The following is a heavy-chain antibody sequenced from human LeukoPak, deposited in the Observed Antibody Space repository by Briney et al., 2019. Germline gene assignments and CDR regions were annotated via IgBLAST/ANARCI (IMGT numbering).Heavy chain of an antibody. CDR3: ARHAGNTIFGVVKNNWFDP. Sequence: SETLSLTCTVSGGSISSSSYYWGWIRQPPGKGREWIGSIYYSGSTYYNPSLKSRVTISIDTSKNQFSLKLSSVTAADTAVYYCARHAGNTIFGVVKNNWFDPWGQGTLVTVSS. D-gene: IGHD3-3*01. CDR2: IYYSGST. CDR1: GGSISSSSYY. J-gene: IGHJ5*02. V-gene: IGHV4-39*01.